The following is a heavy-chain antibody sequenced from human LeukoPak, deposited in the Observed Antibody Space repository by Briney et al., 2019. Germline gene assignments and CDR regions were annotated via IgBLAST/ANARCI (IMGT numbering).Heavy chain of an antibody. CDR1: GYTFTGYY. J-gene: IGHJ4*02. V-gene: IGHV1-2*02. D-gene: IGHD3-22*01. Sequence: ASVKVSCKASGYTFTGYYIHWVRQAPGQGLEWMGWINPNSGGTNYAQKFQGRVTMTRDTSISTAYMELSRLRSDDTAVYYCARGLYYDSSGSPVHYWGQGTLVTVSS. CDR2: INPNSGGT. CDR3: ARGLYYDSSGSPVHY.